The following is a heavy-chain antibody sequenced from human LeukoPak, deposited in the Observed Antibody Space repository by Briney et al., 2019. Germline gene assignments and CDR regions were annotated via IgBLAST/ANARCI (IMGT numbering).Heavy chain of an antibody. J-gene: IGHJ4*02. CDR2: ISGSGART. Sequence: GGSLRLSCTAPGFTFISYAMSWVRQAPGKGLEWVSAISGSGARTYYADSVKGRFTVSRDNSKNTLYLQMNSLRAEDRAVYYCAKEQTSSGFFDYWGQGTLVTVSS. V-gene: IGHV3-23*01. CDR1: GFTFISYA. CDR3: AKEQTSSGFFDY. D-gene: IGHD3-10*01.